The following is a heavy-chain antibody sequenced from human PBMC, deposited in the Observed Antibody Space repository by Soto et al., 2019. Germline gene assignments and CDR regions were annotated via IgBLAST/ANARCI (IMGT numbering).Heavy chain of an antibody. V-gene: IGHV4-31*03. Sequence: QLQLQESGPGLVKPSQSLSLTCTVSGGSISSGGFYWSWIRQHPGKGLEWIGYIYYSGTTYYNPSLKSRVIISVDTYRNQYSLTLTSVTAADTAVYYCARDAYVLENGMDVWGQGTTVIVSS. CDR3: ARDAYVLENGMDV. J-gene: IGHJ6*02. D-gene: IGHD3-16*01. CDR1: GGSISSGGFY. CDR2: IYYSGTT.